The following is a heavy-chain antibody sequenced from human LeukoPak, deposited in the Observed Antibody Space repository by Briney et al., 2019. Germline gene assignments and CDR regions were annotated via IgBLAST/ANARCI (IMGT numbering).Heavy chain of an antibody. V-gene: IGHV1-2*06. D-gene: IGHD6-19*01. J-gene: IGHJ4*02. CDR2: INPNSGGT. CDR1: GCTFTGYY. Sequence: GASVKVSCKASGCTFTGYYMHWVRQAPGQGLEWMGRINPNSGGTNYAQKFQGRVTMTRDTSISTAYMELSRLRSDDTAVYYCARGIAGYSSGHYFDYWGQGTLVTVSS. CDR3: ARGIAGYSSGHYFDY.